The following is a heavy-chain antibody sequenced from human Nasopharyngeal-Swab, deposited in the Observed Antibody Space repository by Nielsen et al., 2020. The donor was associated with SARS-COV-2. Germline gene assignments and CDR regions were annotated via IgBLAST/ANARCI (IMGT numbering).Heavy chain of an antibody. D-gene: IGHD2-21*02. CDR1: GYSLTNYW. V-gene: IGHV5-51*01. CDR2: IYPGDSSI. J-gene: IGHJ4*02. Sequence: GGSLRLSCKASGYSLTNYWIGWVRQMPGTGLEWMGLIYPGDSSIRYIPSFQGQVTISVDKSISTTYLHWSNLKASDAATYYCARRGDCNGNPCYSDYWGQGTLVTVSS. CDR3: ARRGDCNGNPCYSDY.